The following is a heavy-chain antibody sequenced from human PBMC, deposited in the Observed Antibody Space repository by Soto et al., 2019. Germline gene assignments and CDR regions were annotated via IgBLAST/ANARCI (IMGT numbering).Heavy chain of an antibody. V-gene: IGHV4-31*03. CDR3: AREPLQDDYGDHNWFDP. Sequence: PSETLSLTCTVSGGSISSGGYYWSWIRQHPGKGLEWIGYIYYSGSTYYNPSLKSRVTISVDTSKNQFSLKLSSATAADTAVYYCAREPLQDDYGDHNWFDPWGQGTLVTVS. J-gene: IGHJ5*02. CDR1: GGSISSGGYY. D-gene: IGHD4-17*01. CDR2: IYYSGST.